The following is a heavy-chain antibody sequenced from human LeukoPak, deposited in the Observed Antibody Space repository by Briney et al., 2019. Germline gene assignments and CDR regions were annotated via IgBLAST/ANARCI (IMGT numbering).Heavy chain of an antibody. CDR1: GDSISISGYY. CDR3: ARAVASRYFDY. V-gene: IGHV4-31*03. Sequence: SETLSLTCTVSGDSISISGYYWSWIRQHPGKGLEWIGYIYYSGSTYYNPSLKSRGSISMDASKNQFSLKLSSVTAADTAVYFCARAVASRYFDYWGQGTPVTVSS. J-gene: IGHJ4*02. CDR2: IYYSGST. D-gene: IGHD6-19*01.